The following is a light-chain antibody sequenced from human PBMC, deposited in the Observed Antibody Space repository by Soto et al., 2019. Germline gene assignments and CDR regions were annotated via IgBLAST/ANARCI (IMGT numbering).Light chain of an antibody. CDR2: GAS. J-gene: IGKJ1*01. V-gene: IGKV3-20*01. CDR3: QQYGSSPRT. Sequence: EIVLTQSPGTLSLSPGARAALSCRANQSVSSSYLAWYQQKPGQAPRLLIYGASNRATGIPDRFSGSGSGTDFTLTISRLEPEDFAVYYCQQYGSSPRTFGQGTKVDIK. CDR1: QSVSSSY.